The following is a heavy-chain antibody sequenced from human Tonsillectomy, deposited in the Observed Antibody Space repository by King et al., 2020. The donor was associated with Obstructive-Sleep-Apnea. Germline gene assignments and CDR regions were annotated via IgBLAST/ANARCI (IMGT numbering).Heavy chain of an antibody. D-gene: IGHD3-9*01. J-gene: IGHJ4*02. Sequence: VQLVESGGGVVQPGRSLRLSCAASGFTFSRYGMHWVRQAPGKGLEWVAVIWYDGSNKYYADSVKGRFTISRDNSKNTLYLQMNSLRAEDTAVYYCAKGGYYDILTGYPRDLYYFDYWGQGTLVTVSS. CDR2: IWYDGSNK. CDR3: AKGGYYDILTGYPRDLYYFDY. V-gene: IGHV3-33*06. CDR1: GFTFSRYG.